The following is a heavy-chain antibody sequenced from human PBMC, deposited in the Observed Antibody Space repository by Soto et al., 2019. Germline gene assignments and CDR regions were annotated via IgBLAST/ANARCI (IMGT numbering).Heavy chain of an antibody. CDR3: AKATYYDILTGYYTGGYYYYGMDV. V-gene: IGHV3-23*01. CDR2: ISGSGGST. D-gene: IGHD3-9*01. J-gene: IGHJ6*02. CDR1: GFTFSSYA. Sequence: GGSLRLSCAASGFTFSSYAMSWVRQAPGKGLEWVSAISGSGGSTYYADSVKGRFTISRDNSKNTLYLQMNSLRAEDTAVYYCAKATYYDILTGYYTGGYYYYGMDVWGQGTTVTVSS.